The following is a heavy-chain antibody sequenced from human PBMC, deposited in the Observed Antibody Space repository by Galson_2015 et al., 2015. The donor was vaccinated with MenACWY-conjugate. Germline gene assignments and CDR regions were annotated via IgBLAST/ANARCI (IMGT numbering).Heavy chain of an antibody. V-gene: IGHV1-2*04. Sequence: SVQGSCKASGYIFPGYNIHWVRQAPGQGLEGLGWINPNSGDTNHAQKFQGWVTMTRDTSTSTVYMELSRLRSDDTAVYYCARRRSSTSGGHWFDPWGQGTLVTVSS. CDR1: GYIFPGYN. CDR3: ARRRSSTSGGHWFDP. J-gene: IGHJ5*02. CDR2: INPNSGDT. D-gene: IGHD2-2*01.